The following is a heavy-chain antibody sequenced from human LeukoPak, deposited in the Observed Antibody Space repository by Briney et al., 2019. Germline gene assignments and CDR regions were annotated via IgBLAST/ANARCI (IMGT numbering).Heavy chain of an antibody. CDR2: IRYDGSNK. D-gene: IGHD6-19*01. CDR1: GFTFSNYD. CDR3: AKGGSSAWYYFDY. V-gene: IGHV3-30*02. Sequence: GGPLRLSCAVSGFTFSNYDMHWVRQAPGKGLEWVAFIRYDGSNKYYADSVKGRFPISRDNSKNTLYLQMNSLRAEDTAVYYCAKGGSSAWYYFDYWGQGTLVTVSS. J-gene: IGHJ4*02.